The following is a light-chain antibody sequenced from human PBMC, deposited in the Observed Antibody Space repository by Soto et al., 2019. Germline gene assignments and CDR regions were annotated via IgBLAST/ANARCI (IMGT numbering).Light chain of an antibody. Sequence: ASQGISTLIAWYQQKPGKAPKVLIYESSLLQSGVPSRFSGSGPGTDFTLTLRTLQPEDSAPHYCKHPTSLPINFGQGTRLEIK. CDR1: QGISTL. V-gene: IGKV1-9*01. CDR3: KHPTSLPIN. CDR2: ESS. J-gene: IGKJ5*01.